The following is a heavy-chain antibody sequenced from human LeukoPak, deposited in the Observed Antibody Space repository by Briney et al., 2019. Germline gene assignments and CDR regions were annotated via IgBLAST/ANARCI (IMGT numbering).Heavy chain of an antibody. J-gene: IGHJ4*02. CDR2: INAGNGNT. CDR3: ARDRWWERKDFSFDY. Sequence: ASVNVSCKASGYTFTSYAMHWVRQAPGQRLEWMGWINAGNGNTKYSQKFQGRVTITRDTSASTAYMELSSLRSEDTAVYSCARDRWWERKDFSFDYWGQGTLVTVSS. CDR1: GYTFTSYA. D-gene: IGHD1-26*01. V-gene: IGHV1-3*01.